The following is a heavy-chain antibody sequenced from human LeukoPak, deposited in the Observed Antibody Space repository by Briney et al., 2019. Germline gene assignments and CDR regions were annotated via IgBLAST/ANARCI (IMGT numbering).Heavy chain of an antibody. Sequence: SETLSLTCTVSGGFISSSSYYWDRIRQPPGKGLEWIGSIYYSGSTNYNPSLKSRVAISVDTSKNQFSLKLSSVTAADTAVFYCARKRGYYFDYWGQGTLVTVSS. CDR1: GGFISSSSYY. CDR3: ARKRGYYFDY. J-gene: IGHJ4*02. V-gene: IGHV4-39*01. CDR2: IYYSGST. D-gene: IGHD3-16*01.